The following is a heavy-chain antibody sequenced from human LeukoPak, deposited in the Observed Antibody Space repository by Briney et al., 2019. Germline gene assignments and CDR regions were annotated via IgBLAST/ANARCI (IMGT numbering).Heavy chain of an antibody. J-gene: IGHJ5*02. CDR3: ARGRGGGGSSNNWFDP. Sequence: PSETLSLTCTVSGASISGYYWSWIRQPPGKGLEWIGYIYYSGTTNYNPSLKSRLTMSVDTSKNHFSLKLTSVTAGDTAVYYCARGRGGGGSSNNWFDPWGQGTLVIVSS. CDR2: IYYSGTT. CDR1: GASISGYY. V-gene: IGHV4-59*01. D-gene: IGHD2-15*01.